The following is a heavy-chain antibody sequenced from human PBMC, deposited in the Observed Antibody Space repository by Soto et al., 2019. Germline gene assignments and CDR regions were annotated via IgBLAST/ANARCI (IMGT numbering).Heavy chain of an antibody. V-gene: IGHV3-15*01. CDR1: GITFSNAW. CDR3: TIMGLGTVQY. CDR2: IQKKADGGAT. Sequence: EVQLVESGGGLVKDGGSLRLSCAVSGITFSNAWMAWVRQAPGKGLEWVGRIQKKADGGATEYAASVKGRRSISRDDSKNTLYLQMDSLKTDDSAVYYCTIMGLGTVQYWGQGTLLTVSS. D-gene: IGHD1-26*01. J-gene: IGHJ4*02.